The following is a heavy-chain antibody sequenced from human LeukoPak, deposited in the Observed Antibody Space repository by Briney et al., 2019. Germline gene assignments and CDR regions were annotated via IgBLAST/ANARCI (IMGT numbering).Heavy chain of an antibody. J-gene: IGHJ2*01. CDR3: ARVYYSNSYDYWYFDL. CDR2: IFYSGST. CDR1: GGSISSYY. D-gene: IGHD6-13*01. Sequence: SETLSLTCTVSGGSISSYYWSWIRQPPGKGLEWIGYIFYSGSTNYNPSLKSRVTISVDTSKNQFSLKLSSVTAADSAVYYCARVYYSNSYDYWYFDLWGRGTLVTVSS. V-gene: IGHV4-59*01.